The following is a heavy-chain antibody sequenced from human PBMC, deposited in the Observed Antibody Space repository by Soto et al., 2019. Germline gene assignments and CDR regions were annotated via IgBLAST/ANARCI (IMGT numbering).Heavy chain of an antibody. V-gene: IGHV3-33*01. J-gene: IGHJ3*02. D-gene: IGHD4-17*01. CDR1: GFTFRSYG. CDR2: ILYDGSNK. Sequence: GGSLRLSCAPSGFTFRSYGMHWARQAPGKGLEWVAVILYDGSNKVYADSVKGRFTISRDNSKNTLYLQMNSLRAEDTAVYYCARDLSGDYGALDTWGQGTMVTVSS. CDR3: ARDLSGDYGALDT.